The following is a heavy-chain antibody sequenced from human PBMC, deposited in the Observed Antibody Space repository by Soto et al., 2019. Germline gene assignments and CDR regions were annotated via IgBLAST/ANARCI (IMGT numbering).Heavy chain of an antibody. D-gene: IGHD3-10*01. CDR2: INHDGRIT. V-gene: IGHV3-74*01. Sequence: DVQLVESGGGLVQRGGSLRLSCAASGFTFSSHWMHWVRQLPGKGLVWVARINHDGRITDYADSVKGRFTISRDNAMDRVYLQMNSLSAEDTALYYCAVAMVRGNPTRAFDLWGQGTMVTVSS. J-gene: IGHJ3*01. CDR3: AVAMVRGNPTRAFDL. CDR1: GFTFSSHW.